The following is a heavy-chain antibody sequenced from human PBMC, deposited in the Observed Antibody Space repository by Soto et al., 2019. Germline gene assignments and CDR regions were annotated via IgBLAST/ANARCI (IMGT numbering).Heavy chain of an antibody. CDR2: IYHSGST. CDR3: ARVVSSGGKNWFDP. CDR1: GGSISSGGYS. J-gene: IGHJ5*02. Sequence: PSETLSLTCAVAGGSISSGGYSWIWIRQPPGKGLEWIGYIYHSGSTYYNPSLKSRVTISVDRSKNQFSLKLSSVTAADMAVYYCARVVSSGGKNWFDPWGQVTLVTVSS. V-gene: IGHV4-30-2*01. D-gene: IGHD2-15*01.